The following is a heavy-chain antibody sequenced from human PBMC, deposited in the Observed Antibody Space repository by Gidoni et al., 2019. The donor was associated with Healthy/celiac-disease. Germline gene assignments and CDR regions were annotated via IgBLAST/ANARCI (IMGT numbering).Heavy chain of an antibody. D-gene: IGHD6-13*01. CDR2: ISAYNGTT. Sequence: QVQLVQSGAEVKTPGASVKVYCKASGYTFTSYGISWVRQAPGQGLEWLGWISAYNGTTNYAQKLQGRVTMTTDTSTSTAYMELRSLRSDDTAVYYCARDAAAAGTPYYGMDVWGQGTTVTVSS. V-gene: IGHV1-18*01. CDR1: GYTFTSYG. J-gene: IGHJ6*02. CDR3: ARDAAAAGTPYYGMDV.